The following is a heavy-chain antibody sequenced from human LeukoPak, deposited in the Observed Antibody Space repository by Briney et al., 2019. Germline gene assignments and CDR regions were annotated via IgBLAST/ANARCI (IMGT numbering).Heavy chain of an antibody. CDR2: ISGTSGNT. J-gene: IGHJ4*02. CDR1: RFAFSNYG. CDR3: AKFRADSSGWPFDY. Sequence: PGGSLRLSCAVSRFAFSNYGMSWVRQAPGKGLEWVSSISGTSGNTYYADSVKGRFAISRDNSKDTLYLQMNSLRAEDTAIYYCAKFRADSSGWPFDYWGQGTLVTVSS. D-gene: IGHD6-19*01. V-gene: IGHV3-23*01.